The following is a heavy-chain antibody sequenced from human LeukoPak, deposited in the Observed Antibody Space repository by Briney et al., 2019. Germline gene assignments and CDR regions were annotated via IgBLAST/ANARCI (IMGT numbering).Heavy chain of an antibody. CDR3: AKDLSPAAGTHYYYGMDV. D-gene: IGHD6-13*01. CDR1: GFTFSSYS. V-gene: IGHV3-21*01. J-gene: IGHJ6*02. Sequence: GGSLRLSCAASGFTFSSYSMNWVRQAPGKGLEWVSSISSSSSYIYYADSVKGRFTISRDNAKNSLYLQMNSLRAEDTAVYYCAKDLSPAAGTHYYYGMDVWGQGTTVTVSS. CDR2: ISSSSSYI.